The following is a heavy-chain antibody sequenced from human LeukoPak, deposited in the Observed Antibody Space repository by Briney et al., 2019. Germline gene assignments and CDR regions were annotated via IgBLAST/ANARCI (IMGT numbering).Heavy chain of an antibody. D-gene: IGHD5-18*01. CDR1: GGSFSGYY. J-gene: IGHJ5*02. CDR3: ARVRTGGYSYGYHPNWFDP. Sequence: SETLSLTCAVYGGSFSGYYWSWIRQPPGKGLEWIGEINHSGSTNYKPSLKSRVTISVDTSKNQFSLKLSSVTAADTAVYYCARVRTGGYSYGYHPNWFDPWGQGTLVTVSS. V-gene: IGHV4-34*01. CDR2: INHSGST.